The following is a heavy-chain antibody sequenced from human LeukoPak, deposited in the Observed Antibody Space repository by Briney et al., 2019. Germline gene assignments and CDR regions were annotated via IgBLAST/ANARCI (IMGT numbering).Heavy chain of an antibody. D-gene: IGHD3-9*01. Sequence: GGSLRLSCAASGFTFSNYAMHWVRQAPGKGLEWVAGISYDGSNKYYADAVTGRFTISRDNSKNTLYLQLDSLRAGDTAVYYCAKGDNDILTGYYNSFDYWGQGTLVTVSS. CDR2: ISYDGSNK. J-gene: IGHJ4*02. CDR1: GFTFSNYA. V-gene: IGHV3-30-3*01. CDR3: AKGDNDILTGYYNSFDY.